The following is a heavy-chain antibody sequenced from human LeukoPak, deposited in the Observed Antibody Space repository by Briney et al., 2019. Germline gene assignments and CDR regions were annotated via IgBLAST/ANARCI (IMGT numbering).Heavy chain of an antibody. D-gene: IGHD6-19*01. Sequence: SETLSLTCAVYGGSFSGYYWSWIRQPPGKGLEWIGEINHSGSTNYNPSLKSRVTISVDTSKNQFSLKLSSVTAADTAVYYCSVEYSSGWSADYMDVWGKGTTVTVSS. CDR1: GGSFSGYY. J-gene: IGHJ6*03. CDR2: INHSGST. V-gene: IGHV4-34*01. CDR3: SVEYSSGWSADYMDV.